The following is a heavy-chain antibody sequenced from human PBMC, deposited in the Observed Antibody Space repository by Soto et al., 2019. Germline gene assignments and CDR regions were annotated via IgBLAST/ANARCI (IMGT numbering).Heavy chain of an antibody. D-gene: IGHD2-15*01. CDR1: GGSISSSSYY. CDR2: IYCSGST. V-gene: IGHV4-39*02. CDR3: ATEEVGGTCVYPFDP. J-gene: IGHJ5*02. Sequence: QLQLQESGPGLVKPSETLSLTCTVSGGSISSSSYYWGWIRQPPGKGLEWIGSIYCSGSTYYNPYLKIRVPISAATSKNPVSLKLSSVTAADTAVYYCATEEVGGTCVYPFDPWGQGPLVTVSS.